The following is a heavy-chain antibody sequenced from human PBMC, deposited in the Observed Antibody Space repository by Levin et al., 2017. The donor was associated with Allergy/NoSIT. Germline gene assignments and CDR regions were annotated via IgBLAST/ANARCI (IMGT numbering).Heavy chain of an antibody. V-gene: IGHV1-69*04. CDR1: GGTFSSYA. CDR3: ARPVGYSYGLVYAFDI. CDR2: IIPILGIA. D-gene: IGHD5-18*01. Sequence: SVKVSSKASGGTFSSYAISWVRQAPGQGLEWMGRIIPILGIANYAQKFQGRVTITADKSTSTAYMELSSLRSEDTAVYYCARPVGYSYGLVYAFDIWGQGTMVTVSS. J-gene: IGHJ3*02.